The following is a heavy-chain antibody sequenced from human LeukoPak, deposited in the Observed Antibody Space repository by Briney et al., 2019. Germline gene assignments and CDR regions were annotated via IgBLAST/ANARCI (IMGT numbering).Heavy chain of an antibody. CDR3: ARDPFSHPTDFDY. D-gene: IGHD3-3*02. J-gene: IGHJ4*02. CDR2: IYYSGST. V-gene: IGHV4-59*01. Sequence: PSEPLTLTCTVSGGSISSYYWGWIRQPPGKGLEWVGYIYYSGSTNYNPSLKSRVTMSVDTSKNQSSLQLSSVTAADTAVYYCARDPFSHPTDFDYWGQGTLVTVSS. CDR1: GGSISSYY.